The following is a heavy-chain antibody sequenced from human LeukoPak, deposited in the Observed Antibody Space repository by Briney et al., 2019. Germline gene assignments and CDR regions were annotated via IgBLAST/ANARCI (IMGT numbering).Heavy chain of an antibody. CDR3: ARARGSGYSYGYDYYYYGMDV. CDR1: GYTFTTYD. Sequence: GASVKVSCKASGYTFTTYDINWVRQAAGQGLEWMASMNPNSGDTGYAQRFQGRLTMTMNTSISTAYMELSSLRSDDTAVYYCARARGSGYSYGYDYYYYGMDVWGQGTTVTVSS. CDR2: MNPNSGDT. D-gene: IGHD5-18*01. J-gene: IGHJ6*02. V-gene: IGHV1-8*01.